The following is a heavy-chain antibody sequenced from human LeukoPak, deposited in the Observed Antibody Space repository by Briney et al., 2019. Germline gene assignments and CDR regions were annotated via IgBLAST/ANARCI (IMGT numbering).Heavy chain of an antibody. CDR1: GFTFSDYS. Sequence: PGGSLRLSCAASGFTFSDYSMTWIRQAPGKGLECVSHISTSRVNTILYVDSVKGRFTISRDDARNSLSLQMNSLRAEDTAVYYCAQDGRRPGSWGLGTLVTVSS. J-gene: IGHJ5*02. V-gene: IGHV3-11*01. D-gene: IGHD6-25*01. CDR2: ISTSRVNTI. CDR3: AQDGRRPGS.